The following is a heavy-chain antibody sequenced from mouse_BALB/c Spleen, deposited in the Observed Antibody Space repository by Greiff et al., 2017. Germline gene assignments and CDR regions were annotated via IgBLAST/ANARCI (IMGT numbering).Heavy chain of an antibody. D-gene: IGHD2-3*01. Sequence: EVMLVESGGGLVQPGGSLRLSCATSGFTFTDYYMSWVRQPPGKALEWLGFIRNKANGYTTEYSASVKGRFTISRDNSQSILYLQMNTLRAEDSATYYCAREGLLRDYAMDYWGQGTSVTVSS. J-gene: IGHJ4*01. CDR2: IRNKANGYTT. CDR3: AREGLLRDYAMDY. V-gene: IGHV7-3*02. CDR1: GFTFTDYY.